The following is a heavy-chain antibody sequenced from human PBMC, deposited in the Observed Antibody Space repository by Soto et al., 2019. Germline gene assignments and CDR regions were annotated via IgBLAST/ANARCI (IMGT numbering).Heavy chain of an antibody. CDR1: GGSFSGYY. V-gene: IGHV4-34*01. D-gene: IGHD6-19*01. CDR2: INHSGST. J-gene: IGHJ6*02. CDR3: ARGNGAVAGKINYYYYYGMDV. Sequence: SETLSLTCAVYGGSFSGYYWSWIRQPPGKGLEWIGEINHSGSTNYNPSLKSRVTISVDTSKNQFSLKLSSVTAADTAVYYCARGNGAVAGKINYYYYYGMDVWGQGTTVTVSS.